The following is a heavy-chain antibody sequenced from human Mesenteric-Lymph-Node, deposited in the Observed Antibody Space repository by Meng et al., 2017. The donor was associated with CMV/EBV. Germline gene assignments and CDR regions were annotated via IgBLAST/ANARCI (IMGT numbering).Heavy chain of an antibody. J-gene: IGHJ6*02. CDR1: GFTFSSYA. D-gene: IGHD2-2*02. Sequence: GESLKISCAASGFTFSSYAMSWVRQAPGKGLEWVSAISGSGGSTYYADSVKGRFTISRDNSKNTLYLQMNSLRAEDTAVYYCARERRLGYCSSTSCYTYYYYYGMDVWGQGTTVTVSS. CDR3: ARERRLGYCSSTSCYTYYYYYGMDV. V-gene: IGHV3-23*01. CDR2: ISGSGGST.